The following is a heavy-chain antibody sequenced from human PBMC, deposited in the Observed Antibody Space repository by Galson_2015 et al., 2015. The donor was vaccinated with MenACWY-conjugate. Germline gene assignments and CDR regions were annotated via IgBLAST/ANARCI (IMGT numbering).Heavy chain of an antibody. J-gene: IGHJ6*03. CDR2: ISKRGSPI. Sequence: SLRLSCAASGFTFTGYEFNWVRQAPGKGLEWLSYISKRGSPIYYADSVKGRFTISRDNIKKALFLEMNSLRAGDTGVYYCARVGTLIHQYFYYMDVWGKGTTVNVSS. D-gene: IGHD1/OR15-1a*01. CDR3: ARVGTLIHQYFYYMDV. V-gene: IGHV3-48*03. CDR1: GFTFTGYE.